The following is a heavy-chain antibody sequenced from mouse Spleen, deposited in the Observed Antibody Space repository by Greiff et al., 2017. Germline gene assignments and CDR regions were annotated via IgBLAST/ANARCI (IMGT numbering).Heavy chain of an antibody. J-gene: IGHJ4*01. CDR1: GFTFSDYG. CDR3: ARGNYGFLYAMDY. V-gene: IGHV5-17*01. D-gene: IGHD1-2*01. Sequence: EVQVVESGGGLVKPGGSLKLSCAASGFTFSDYGMHWVRQAPEKGLEWVAYISSGSSTIYYADTVKGRFTISRDNAKNTLFLQMTSLRSEDTAMYYCARGNYGFLYAMDYWGQGTSVTVSS. CDR2: ISSGSSTI.